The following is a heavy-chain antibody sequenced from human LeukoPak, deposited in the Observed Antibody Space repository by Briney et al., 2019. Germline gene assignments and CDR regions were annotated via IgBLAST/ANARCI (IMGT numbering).Heavy chain of an antibody. Sequence: ASVKVSCKSSGYXFTSYGISWVRHAPGQGLEWMGWISGYNGNTNYAQKLQGRVTMTTDTSTSTAYMELRSLRSDDTAVYYCAREYCSTTRCYMADYWGQGTLVTVSS. V-gene: IGHV1-18*01. J-gene: IGHJ4*02. D-gene: IGHD2-2*01. CDR3: AREYCSTTRCYMADY. CDR2: ISGYNGNT. CDR1: GYXFTSYG.